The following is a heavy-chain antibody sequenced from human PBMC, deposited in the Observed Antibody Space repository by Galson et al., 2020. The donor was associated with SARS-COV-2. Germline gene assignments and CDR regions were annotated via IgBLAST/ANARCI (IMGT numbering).Heavy chain of an antibody. Sequence: KIGESLKISCAASGFTFSDYYMSWIRQAPGKGLEWVSYISSSSSYTNYADSVKGRFTISRDNAKNSLYLQMNSLRAEDTAVYYCARDLAPVNYYGWGSYYTRHYYYGMDVWGQGTTVTVSS. CDR3: ARDLAPVNYYGWGSYYTRHYYYGMDV. V-gene: IGHV3-11*06. CDR2: ISSSSSYT. J-gene: IGHJ6*02. D-gene: IGHD3-10*01. CDR1: GFTFSDYY.